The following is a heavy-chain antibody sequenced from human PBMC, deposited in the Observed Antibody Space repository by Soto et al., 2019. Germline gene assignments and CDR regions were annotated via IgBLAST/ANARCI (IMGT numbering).Heavy chain of an antibody. Sequence: RQPPGKGLEWIGYVYNSGSTNYNPSLKSRVTISTDTSKNQFSLKLTSLTATDTAVYYCARGGPSSKWLDPWGQGTLVTVSS. CDR2: VYNSGST. J-gene: IGHJ5*02. CDR3: ARGGPSSKWLDP. V-gene: IGHV4-59*01.